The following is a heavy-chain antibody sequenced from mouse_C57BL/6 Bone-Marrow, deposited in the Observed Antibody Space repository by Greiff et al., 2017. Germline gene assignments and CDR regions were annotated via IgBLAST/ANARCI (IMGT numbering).Heavy chain of an antibody. CDR2: IDPSDSYT. CDR1: GYTFTSYW. D-gene: IGHD3-2*02. CDR3: AREAHWYFDV. V-gene: IGHV1-59*01. Sequence: QVQLQQPGAELVRPGTSVKLSCKASGYTFTSYWMHWVKQRPGQGLEWIGVIDPSDSYTNYNQKFKGKATLTVDTSSSTAYMQLSSLTSEDSAVYYCAREAHWYFDVWGTGTTVTGSS. J-gene: IGHJ1*03.